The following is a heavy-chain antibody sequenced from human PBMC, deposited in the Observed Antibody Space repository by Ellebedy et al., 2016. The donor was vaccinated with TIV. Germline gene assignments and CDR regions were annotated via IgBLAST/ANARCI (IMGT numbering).Heavy chain of an antibody. D-gene: IGHD6-19*01. Sequence: GESLKISCGASGFTFSSYAMSWVRQAPGKGLEWVSSMSASGSGTYYADSVKGRFIISRDNSKNTLYLQMNSLRAEDTSVYYCAEDLSGWVFDYWGQGSLVTVSS. V-gene: IGHV3-23*01. J-gene: IGHJ4*02. CDR1: GFTFSSYA. CDR2: MSASGSGT. CDR3: AEDLSGWVFDY.